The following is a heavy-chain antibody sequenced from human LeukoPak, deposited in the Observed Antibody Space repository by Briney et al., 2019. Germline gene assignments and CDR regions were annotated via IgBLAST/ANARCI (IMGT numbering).Heavy chain of an antibody. D-gene: IGHD3-22*01. CDR1: GFSCGDYA. V-gene: IGHV3-9*01. CDR3: AKDYYYDSSGYGDAFDI. CDR2: IRWNSGSI. Sequence: GGSLRLSCAASGFSCGDYAMHWVRQAPGKCLEWVSGIRWNSGSIGYADSVKGRFTISRDNAKNSLYLQMNSLRAEDTALYYCAKDYYYDSSGYGDAFDIWGQGTMVTVSS. J-gene: IGHJ3*02.